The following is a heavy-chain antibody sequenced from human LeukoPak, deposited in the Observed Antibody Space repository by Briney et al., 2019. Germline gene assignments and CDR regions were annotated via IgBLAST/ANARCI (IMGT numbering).Heavy chain of an antibody. J-gene: IGHJ4*02. V-gene: IGHV3-73*01. CDR2: IRSKANNYAT. Sequence: GGSLRLSYAASGFIFSDSAMHWVRQASGKGLEWVGRIRSKANNYATTYAASVKGRFTISRDDSKNTAYLQMNSLKIEDTAVYYCTRPCAGDCTDNYWGQGTLVTVPS. CDR1: GFIFSDSA. CDR3: TRPCAGDCTDNY. D-gene: IGHD2-21*02.